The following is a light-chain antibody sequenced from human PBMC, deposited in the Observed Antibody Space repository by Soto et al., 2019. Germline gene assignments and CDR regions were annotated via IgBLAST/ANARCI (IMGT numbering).Light chain of an antibody. J-gene: IGKJ5*01. V-gene: IGKV3-11*01. Sequence: EIVLTQSPATLSLSPGERATLSCRASQTVSSYLLWYQQKPGLAPRLLIYDASNRASGTPARFSGSGSETDFTLTISSLEPEDFAVYYCQHRMNWPLTFGQGTRLEI. CDR3: QHRMNWPLT. CDR1: QTVSSY. CDR2: DAS.